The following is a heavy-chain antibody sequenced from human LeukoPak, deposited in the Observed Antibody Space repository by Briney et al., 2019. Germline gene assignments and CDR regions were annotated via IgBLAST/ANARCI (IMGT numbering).Heavy chain of an antibody. CDR1: GFTFSRYS. CDR2: IGSSSSTI. V-gene: IGHV3-48*01. CDR3: ARDDPTGSYYVGFDY. D-gene: IGHD1-26*01. Sequence: GGSLRLSCAASGFTFSRYSMNWARQAPGKGLEWISYIGSSSSTIYYGDSVKGRFTISRDNAKKSLYLQMNSLRAEDTAMYYCARDDPTGSYYVGFDYWGQGILVTVSS. J-gene: IGHJ4*02.